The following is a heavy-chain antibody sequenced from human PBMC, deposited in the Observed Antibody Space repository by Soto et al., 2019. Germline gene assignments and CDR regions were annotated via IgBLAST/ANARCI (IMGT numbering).Heavy chain of an antibody. V-gene: IGHV4-4*07. CDR2: LYTRGTT. J-gene: IGHJ4*02. CDR3: AKGGTYYFDS. Sequence: SETLSLTCSVSGASISNFYWSWIRQSAGKGPEWIGRLYTRGTTDYNPSLKSRVTMSIDTSKNRVSLSLTSVTAADTAVYYCAKGGTYYFDSWGQGIVVTVS. CDR1: GASISNFY. D-gene: IGHD3-16*01.